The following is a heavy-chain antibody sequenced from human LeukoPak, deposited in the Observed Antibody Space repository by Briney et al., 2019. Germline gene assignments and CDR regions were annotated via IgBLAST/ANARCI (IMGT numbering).Heavy chain of an antibody. Sequence: ASVKVSCKASGYTFTGYYMHWVRQAPGQGLEWMGWINPNSGGTNYAQKFQGRVTMTRDTSISTAYMELSRLRSDDTAVYYCARETYCSGGSCYSCDYWGQGTLVTVSS. CDR1: GYTFTGYY. CDR3: ARETYCSGGSCYSCDY. D-gene: IGHD2-15*01. CDR2: INPNSGGT. J-gene: IGHJ4*02. V-gene: IGHV1-2*02.